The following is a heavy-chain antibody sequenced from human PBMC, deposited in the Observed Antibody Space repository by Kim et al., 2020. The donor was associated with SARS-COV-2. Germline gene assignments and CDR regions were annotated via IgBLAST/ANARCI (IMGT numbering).Heavy chain of an antibody. CDR3: ARFIKYYYGSGGLWFDP. Sequence: SETLSLTCTVSGGSISCYYWSWIRQPPGKGLEWIGYIYYSGSTNYNPSLKSRVTISVDTSKNQFSLKLSSVTAADTAVYYCARFIKYYYGSGGLWFDPWGQGTLVTVSS. CDR1: GGSISCYY. V-gene: IGHV4-59*01. CDR2: IYYSGST. D-gene: IGHD3-10*01. J-gene: IGHJ5*02.